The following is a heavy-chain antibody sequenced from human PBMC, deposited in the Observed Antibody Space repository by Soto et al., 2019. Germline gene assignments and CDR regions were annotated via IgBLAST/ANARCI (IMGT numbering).Heavy chain of an antibody. CDR1: GFTFSDYY. J-gene: IGHJ4*02. V-gene: IGHV3-11*01. D-gene: IGHD3-10*01. Sequence: GGSLRLSCAASGFTFSDYYMSWIRQAPGKGLEWVSYISSSGSTIYYADSVKGRFTISRDNAKNSLYLQMNSLRAEDTAVYYCAREAASMVRGVPDFDYWGQGTLVTVSS. CDR2: ISSSGSTI. CDR3: AREAASMVRGVPDFDY.